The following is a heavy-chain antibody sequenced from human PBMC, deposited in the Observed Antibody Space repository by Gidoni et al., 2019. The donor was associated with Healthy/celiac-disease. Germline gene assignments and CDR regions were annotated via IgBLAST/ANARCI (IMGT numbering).Heavy chain of an antibody. V-gene: IGHV3-74*01. D-gene: IGHD6-19*01. J-gene: IGHJ6*02. CDR2: INSDGSST. CDR1: GFTFSSYW. Sequence: EVQLVESGGGLVQPGWSLRLSCAASGFTFSSYWMHWVRQAPGKGLVWVSRINSDGSSTSYADSVKGRFTISRDNAKNTLYLQMNSLRAEDTAVYYCARTMTRYSYSSGWYVWGQGTTVTVSS. CDR3: ARTMTRYSYSSGWYV.